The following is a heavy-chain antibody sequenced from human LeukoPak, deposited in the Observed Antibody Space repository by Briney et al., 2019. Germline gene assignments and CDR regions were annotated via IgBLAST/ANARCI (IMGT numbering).Heavy chain of an antibody. CDR1: GFTFSTCA. Sequence: GGSLRLSCAASGFTFSTCAMSWVRQAPGKGLEWVSTISGSGGSTYYADSVKGRFTISRDNSKNTLYLQMNSLRAEDTALYYCSKDVHRSSWYVASDMWGQGTMVTVSS. CDR3: SKDVHRSSWYVASDM. V-gene: IGHV3-23*01. D-gene: IGHD6-13*01. J-gene: IGHJ3*02. CDR2: ISGSGGST.